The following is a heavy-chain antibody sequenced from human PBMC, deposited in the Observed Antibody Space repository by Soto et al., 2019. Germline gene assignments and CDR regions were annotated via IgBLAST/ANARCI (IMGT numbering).Heavy chain of an antibody. CDR1: GGSFSGYY. D-gene: IGHD2-15*01. CDR3: ARIQSGDFDY. V-gene: IGHV4-34*01. Sequence: PSETLSFTCAVYGGSFSGYYWSWIRQPPGKGLEWIGEINHSGSTNYNPSLKSRVTISVDTSKNQSSLKLSSVTAADTAVYYCARIQSGDFDYWGHGTLVTVSS. CDR2: INHSGST. J-gene: IGHJ4*01.